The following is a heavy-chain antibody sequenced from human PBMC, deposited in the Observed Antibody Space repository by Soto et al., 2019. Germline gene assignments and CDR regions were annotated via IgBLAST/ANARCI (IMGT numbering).Heavy chain of an antibody. CDR3: ARVGGYGMDV. D-gene: IGHD3-10*01. CDR2: IYHSGST. CDR1: GYSISSGYY. J-gene: IGHJ6*02. Sequence: SETLSLTCAVSGYSISSGYYWGWIRQPPGKGLEWIGSIYHSGSTYYNPPLKSRATISVDTSKNQFSLKLSSVTAADTAVYYCARVGGYGMDVWGQGTTVTVSS. V-gene: IGHV4-38-2*01.